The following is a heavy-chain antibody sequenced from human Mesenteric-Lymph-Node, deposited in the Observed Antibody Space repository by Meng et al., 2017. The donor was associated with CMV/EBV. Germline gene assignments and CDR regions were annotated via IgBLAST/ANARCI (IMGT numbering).Heavy chain of an antibody. CDR2: INHSGST. CDR1: GGSFSGYY. V-gene: IGHV4-34*01. J-gene: IGHJ4*02. D-gene: IGHD4-23*01. CDR3: ARHQRWLKSEGGFNY. Sequence: VQLQPLGAGLLKPLETLSLTCAVYGGSFSGYYWSWIRQPPGKGLEWIGEINHSGSTNYNPSLKSRVTISVDTSKNQFSLKLSSVTAADTAVYYCARHQRWLKSEGGFNYWGQGTLVTVSS.